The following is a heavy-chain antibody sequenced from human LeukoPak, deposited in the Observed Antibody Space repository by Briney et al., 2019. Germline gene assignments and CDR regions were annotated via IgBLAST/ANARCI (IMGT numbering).Heavy chain of an antibody. V-gene: IGHV3-23*01. CDR2: ISVNGETT. CDR3: AQGYSSGWYPY. Sequence: AGGSLRLSCAVSGFIVSSYGMSWVRQAPGKGLEWISAISVNGETTYYANSVKGRFIISRDNSENTLYLQMNSLRAEDTAVYYFAQGYSSGWYPYWGQGSLVSVSS. J-gene: IGHJ4*02. D-gene: IGHD6-19*01. CDR1: GFIVSSYG.